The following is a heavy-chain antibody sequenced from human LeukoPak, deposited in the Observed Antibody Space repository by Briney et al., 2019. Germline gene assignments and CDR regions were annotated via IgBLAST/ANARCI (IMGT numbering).Heavy chain of an antibody. Sequence: ASVKVSCKASGYTFTSYGISWVRQAPGQGLEWMGWISAYNGNTNYAQKLQGRVTMTTDTSTSTAYMELRSLRSDDTAVYYCARSTIGYCSGGSCYSWDYFDYWGQGTLVTVSS. J-gene: IGHJ4*02. CDR2: ISAYNGNT. CDR3: ARSTIGYCSGGSCYSWDYFDY. CDR1: GYTFTSYG. V-gene: IGHV1-18*01. D-gene: IGHD2-15*01.